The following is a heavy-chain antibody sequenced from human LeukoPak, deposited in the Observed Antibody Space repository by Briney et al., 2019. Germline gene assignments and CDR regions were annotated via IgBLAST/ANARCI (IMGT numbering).Heavy chain of an antibody. CDR3: AGVGIAAAAPNWFDP. J-gene: IGHJ5*02. Sequence: SETLSLTCTVSGGSISTYYWSWIRQPPGKGLEWIAYIYYSGSTNYNPSLNSRVTISVDTSKNQFSLKLSSVTAADTAMYYCAGVGIAAAAPNWFDPWGQGALVTVSS. D-gene: IGHD6-13*01. CDR2: IYYSGST. V-gene: IGHV4-59*08. CDR1: GGSISTYY.